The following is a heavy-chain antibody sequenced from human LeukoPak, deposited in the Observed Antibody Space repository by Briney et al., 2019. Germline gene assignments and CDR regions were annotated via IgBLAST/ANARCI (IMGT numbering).Heavy chain of an antibody. Sequence: QSGGSLRLSCAASGFTFSSYEMNWVRQAPGKGLEWVSYISSSGSTIYYADSVRGRFTISRDNARNSLYLQMNSLRVEDTAIYYRARDAGGRTQREGWFDPWGQGTLVTVSS. CDR1: GFTFSSYE. J-gene: IGHJ5*02. CDR3: ARDAGGRTQREGWFDP. CDR2: ISSSGSTI. V-gene: IGHV3-48*03. D-gene: IGHD1-1*01.